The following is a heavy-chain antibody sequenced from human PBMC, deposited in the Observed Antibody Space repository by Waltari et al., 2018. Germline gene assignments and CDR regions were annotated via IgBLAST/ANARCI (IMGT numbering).Heavy chain of an antibody. D-gene: IGHD3-22*01. V-gene: IGHV3-30*04. Sequence: QVQLVESGGGLVQPGRSLRRSCAGSEFTFRSFARHWVRQAPGKGMEWVAVISYNERNIYYVDAVKGRFIISRDNSRKMLYLQMNSLRTEDTAVYYCARDYCDRTNCHGMDVWGQGTTVTVSS. J-gene: IGHJ6*02. CDR2: ISYNERNI. CDR3: ARDYCDRTNCHGMDV. CDR1: EFTFRSFA.